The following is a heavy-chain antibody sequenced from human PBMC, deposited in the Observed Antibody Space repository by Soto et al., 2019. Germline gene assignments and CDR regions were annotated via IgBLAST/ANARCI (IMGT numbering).Heavy chain of an antibody. J-gene: IGHJ3*02. CDR2: IFYSGTT. CDR1: GVSINSGDYY. V-gene: IGHV4-31*03. D-gene: IGHD3-10*01. CDR3: AKVRGHAFDI. Sequence: QVQLQESGPGLVKPSQTLSLNCSVSGVSINSGDYYWSWIRQHAGQGLEWIGYIFYSGTTFYNPPLKSRVTISIDASKNQFSLEMSSVTAADTAVYYCAKVRGHAFDIRGQGTMVTVSS.